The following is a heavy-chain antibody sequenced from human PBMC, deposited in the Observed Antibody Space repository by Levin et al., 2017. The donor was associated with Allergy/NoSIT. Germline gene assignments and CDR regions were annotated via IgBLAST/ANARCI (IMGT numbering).Heavy chain of an antibody. J-gene: IGHJ4*02. D-gene: IGHD3-10*01. V-gene: IGHV2-70*04. CDR2: IDWDDEK. CDR1: GFSLSTSGMR. Sequence: SGPTLVKPTQTLTLTCTFSGFSLSTSGMRVSWIRQPPGKALEWLARIDWDDEKFYSTSLKTRLTISEDTSKNQVVLTMTNMDPVDTATYYCARMSLGEPSYDDWGQGTLVTVSS. CDR3: ARMSLGEPSYDD.